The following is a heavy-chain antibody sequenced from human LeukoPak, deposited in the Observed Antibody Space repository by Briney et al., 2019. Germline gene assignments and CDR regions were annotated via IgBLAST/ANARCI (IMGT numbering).Heavy chain of an antibody. CDR2: ISTYNGNT. D-gene: IGHD4-23*01. V-gene: IGHV1-18*01. CDR3: ERQYGDNSGSLDH. J-gene: IGHJ4*02. Sequence: ASVKVSCKASGYTFFTYGVTWVRQAPGQGLEWMGWISTYNGNTIAQKFQGRVTLTTDTSTSTAYMDLRSLKSDDTAVYYCERQYGDNSGSLDHWGQGTLVTVSS. CDR1: GYTFFTYG.